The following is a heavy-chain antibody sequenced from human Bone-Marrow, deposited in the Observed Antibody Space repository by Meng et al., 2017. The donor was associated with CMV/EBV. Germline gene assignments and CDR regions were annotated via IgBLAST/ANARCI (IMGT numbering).Heavy chain of an antibody. J-gene: IGHJ4*02. V-gene: IGHV3-30*19. Sequence: GESLKISCAASGFTFSSYAMHWVRQAPGKGLEWVAVISYDGSNKYYADSVKGRFTISRDNSKNTLYLQMNSLRAEDTAVYYCAREVPSPLSSNFDYWGQGTLVTVSS. CDR2: ISYDGSNK. CDR1: GFTFSSYA. D-gene: IGHD6-13*01. CDR3: AREVPSPLSSNFDY.